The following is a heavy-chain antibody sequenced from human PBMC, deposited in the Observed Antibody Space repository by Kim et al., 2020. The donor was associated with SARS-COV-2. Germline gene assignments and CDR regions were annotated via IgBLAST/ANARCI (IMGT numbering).Heavy chain of an antibody. V-gene: IGHV1-2*04. CDR3: ARELYSSSPFYGMDV. CDR2: INPNSGGT. CDR1: GYTFTGYY. Sequence: ASVKVSCKASGYTFTGYYMHWVRQAPGQGLEWMGWINPNSGGTNYAQKFQGWVTMTRDTSISTAYMELSRLRSDDTAVYYCARELYSSSPFYGMDVWGQGTTVTVTS. D-gene: IGHD6-13*01. J-gene: IGHJ6*02.